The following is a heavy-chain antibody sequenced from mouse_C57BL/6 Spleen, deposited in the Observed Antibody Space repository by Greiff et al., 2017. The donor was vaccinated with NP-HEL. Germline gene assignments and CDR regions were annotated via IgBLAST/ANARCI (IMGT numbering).Heavy chain of an antibody. J-gene: IGHJ3*01. V-gene: IGHV1-82*01. D-gene: IGHD2-4*01. CDR1: GYAFSSSW. Sequence: QVQLQQPGPELVKPGASVKISCKASGYAFSSSWMNWVKQRPGKGLEWIGRIYPGDGDTNYNGKFKGKATLTADKSSSTAYMQLSSLTSEDSAVYFCARGGYDYDGFAYWGQGTLVTVSA. CDR3: ARGGYDYDGFAY. CDR2: IYPGDGDT.